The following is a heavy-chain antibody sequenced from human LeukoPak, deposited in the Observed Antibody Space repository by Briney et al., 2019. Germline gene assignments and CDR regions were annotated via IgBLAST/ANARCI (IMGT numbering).Heavy chain of an antibody. Sequence: SETLSLTCTVSGGSISSYYWSWIRQPPGKGLEWIGSIYYSGSIYYNPSPKSRVTISVDTSKNQLSLKLRSVTAADTAVYYCARRRFVRGPDVVNPFDYWGQGTLVTVSS. D-gene: IGHD2-8*01. CDR2: IYYSGSI. CDR1: GGSISSYY. J-gene: IGHJ4*02. CDR3: ARRRFVRGPDVVNPFDY. V-gene: IGHV4-59*04.